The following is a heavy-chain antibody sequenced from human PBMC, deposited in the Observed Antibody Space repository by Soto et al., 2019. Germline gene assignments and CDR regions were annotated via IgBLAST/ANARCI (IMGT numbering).Heavy chain of an antibody. V-gene: IGHV4-34*01. CDR1: GGSFSGYY. J-gene: IGHJ3*02. Sequence: SETLSLTCAVYGGSFSGYYWSWIRQPPGKGLEWIGEINHSGSTNYNPSLKSRVTISVDTSKNQFSLKLSSVTAADTAVYYCARVLTMKERNDAFDIWGQGTMVTVSS. CDR2: INHSGST. CDR3: ARVLTMKERNDAFDI. D-gene: IGHD3-22*01.